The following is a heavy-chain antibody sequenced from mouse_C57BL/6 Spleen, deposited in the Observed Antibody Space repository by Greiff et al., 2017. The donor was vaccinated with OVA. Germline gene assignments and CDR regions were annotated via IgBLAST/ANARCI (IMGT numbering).Heavy chain of an antibody. CDR1: GYAFSSSW. Sequence: QVQLKESGPELVKPGASVKISCKASGYAFSSSWMNWVKQRPGKGLEWIGRIYPGDGDTNYNGKFKGKATLTVDKSSSTAYMQLSSLTSEDSAVYFCTRYSKEGYYAMDYWGQGTSVTVSS. D-gene: IGHD2-5*01. V-gene: IGHV1-82*01. CDR2: IYPGDGDT. J-gene: IGHJ4*01. CDR3: TRYSKEGYYAMDY.